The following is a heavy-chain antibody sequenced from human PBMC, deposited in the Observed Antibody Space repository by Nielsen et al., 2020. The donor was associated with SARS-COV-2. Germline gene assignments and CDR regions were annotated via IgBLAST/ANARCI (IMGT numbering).Heavy chain of an antibody. D-gene: IGHD1-14*01. CDR1: GYTFTSYY. V-gene: IGHV1-46*01. J-gene: IGHJ4*02. Sequence: ASVKVSCKASGYTFTSYYMHWVRQAPGQGLEWMGIINPSGGSTSYAQKFQGRVTMTRDTSTSTVYMELSSLRSEDTAVYYCARVGTSFSPDPAFFDYWGQGTLVTVSS. CDR3: ARVGTSFSPDPAFFDY. CDR2: INPSGGST.